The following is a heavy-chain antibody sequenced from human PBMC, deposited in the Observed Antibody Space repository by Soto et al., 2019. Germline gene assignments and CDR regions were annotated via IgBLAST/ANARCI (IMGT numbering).Heavy chain of an antibody. J-gene: IGHJ4*02. Sequence: QVQLVQSGAEVKKPGASVKVSCKASGYTFTSYGISWVRQAPGQGLEWMGWISAYNGNTNYAQKLQGRVTMTTDTSKSTANMERRSLRTDDTAVYYCARDKGSYGDPINDYWGQGTLVTVSS. CDR3: ARDKGSYGDPINDY. D-gene: IGHD4-17*01. CDR1: GYTFTSYG. V-gene: IGHV1-18*01. CDR2: ISAYNGNT.